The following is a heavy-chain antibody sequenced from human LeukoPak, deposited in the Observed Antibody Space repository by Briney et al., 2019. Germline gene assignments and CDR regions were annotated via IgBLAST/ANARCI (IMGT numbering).Heavy chain of an antibody. J-gene: IGHJ6*02. CDR3: AREPYGPLGMDI. CDR1: GFTFSSYS. D-gene: IGHD3-10*01. V-gene: IGHV3-21*01. CDR2: ITSSSSYI. Sequence: GGSLRLSCAASGFTFSSYSMNWVRQPPGKGLEWVSSITSSSSYIYYADSVKGRFTVSRDNAKNSLYLQMNSLRAEDTAVYYCAREPYGPLGMDIWGQGTTVTVSS.